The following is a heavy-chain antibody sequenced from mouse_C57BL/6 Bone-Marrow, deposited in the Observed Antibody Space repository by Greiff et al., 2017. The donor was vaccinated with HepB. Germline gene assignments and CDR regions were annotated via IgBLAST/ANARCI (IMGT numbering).Heavy chain of an antibody. CDR2: IYIGNGYT. CDR3: ARGVRFDY. CDR1: GYTFTSYG. Sequence: VQLQQSGAELVSPGSSVKMSCKTSGYTFTSYGLNRVQQRPGQGLEWIGYIYIGNGYTEYNEKFKGKATRTSDTSSSTAYMQLSSLTSEDSAVYFCARGVRFDYWGQGTTLTVSS. J-gene: IGHJ2*01. V-gene: IGHV1-58*01. D-gene: IGHD2-14*01.